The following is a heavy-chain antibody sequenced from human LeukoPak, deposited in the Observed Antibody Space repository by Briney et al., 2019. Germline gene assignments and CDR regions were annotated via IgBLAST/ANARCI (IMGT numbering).Heavy chain of an antibody. CDR3: ARDFRSMVRGFFVFVARYDY. J-gene: IGHJ4*02. CDR2: LNPNSGGT. Sequence: GASVTVSCTASGYTFTGYYMHWVRQAPGQGMEWMGWLNPNSGGTNYEQKYQGRVTMTRDTSISTAYMELSRLRSDDTAVYYCARDFRSMVRGFFVFVARYDYWGQGTLVTVSS. D-gene: IGHD3-10*01. V-gene: IGHV1-2*02. CDR1: GYTFTGYY.